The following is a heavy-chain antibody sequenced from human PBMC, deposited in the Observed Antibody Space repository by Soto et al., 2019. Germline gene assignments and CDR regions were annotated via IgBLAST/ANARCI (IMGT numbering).Heavy chain of an antibody. Sequence: EVQLVESGGGLVQPGGSLRLSCAASGFTFGSYWMHWVRQAPGKGLVWVSRINTDGSSTSYADSVKGRFTISRDNAKNTLFLQMNSLTAEDTALYYCARGETRPSSSSVFWGQGTLVTVSS. CDR3: ARGETRPSSSSVF. D-gene: IGHD6-6*01. J-gene: IGHJ4*02. CDR1: GFTFGSYW. CDR2: INTDGSST. V-gene: IGHV3-74*01.